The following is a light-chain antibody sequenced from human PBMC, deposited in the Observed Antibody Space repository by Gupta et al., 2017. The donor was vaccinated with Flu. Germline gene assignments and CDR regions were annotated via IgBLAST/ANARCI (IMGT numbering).Light chain of an antibody. CDR3: LLSYSGVVI. CDR2: DTS. Sequence: QAVVTQEPSLTVSPGGTVTLTCGSSTGAVSSGHYPYWFQQKAGQAPRTLIYDTSNKHSWTPARFSGSLLGGKAALTLSGAQPEDEADYYCLLSYSGVVIFGGGTKLTVL. V-gene: IGLV7-46*01. J-gene: IGLJ2*01. CDR1: TGAVSSGHY.